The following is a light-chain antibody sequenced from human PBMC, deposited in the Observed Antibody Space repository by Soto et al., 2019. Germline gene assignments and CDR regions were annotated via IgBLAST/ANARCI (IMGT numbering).Light chain of an antibody. CDR3: SSYSSSSTPSDV. CDR2: DVS. CDR1: SSDVGGYNY. J-gene: IGLJ1*01. V-gene: IGLV2-14*01. Sequence: QSVLTQPASVSGSPGQSITISCTGTSSDVGGYNYVSWYQHHPGKAPKLIIYDVSNRPSGISNRFSASKSGNTASLTISGLQAEDEADYYCSSYSSSSTPSDVFGTGTKVTVL.